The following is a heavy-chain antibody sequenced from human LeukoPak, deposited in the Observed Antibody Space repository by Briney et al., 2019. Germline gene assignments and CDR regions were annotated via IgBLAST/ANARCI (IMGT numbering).Heavy chain of an antibody. V-gene: IGHV3-74*01. J-gene: IGHJ3*02. Sequence: PGGSLRLSCAASGFTFSSYWMHWVRQAPGKGLVWVSRIKYDGTKTSYADSVKGRFTIYRDNAKNTLYLQMNSLTVEDMAVYFCARDPHGGSGSDPHDAFDIWGQGTMVTVS. CDR2: IKYDGTKT. CDR3: ARDPHGGSGSDPHDAFDI. CDR1: GFTFSSYW. D-gene: IGHD1-26*01.